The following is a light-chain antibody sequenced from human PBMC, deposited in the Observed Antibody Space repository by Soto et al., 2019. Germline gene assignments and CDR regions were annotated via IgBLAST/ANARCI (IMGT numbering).Light chain of an antibody. CDR2: DAS. Sequence: DIQMTQSPSTLSASVGDRVTITCRASLSISSWLAWYQQKPGKAPKLLIYDASSLESGVPSRFSGSGSGTEFTLTISSLQPDDFATYYCQQYNSYSLWTFGQGTKVEIK. J-gene: IGKJ1*01. CDR3: QQYNSYSLWT. V-gene: IGKV1-5*01. CDR1: LSISSW.